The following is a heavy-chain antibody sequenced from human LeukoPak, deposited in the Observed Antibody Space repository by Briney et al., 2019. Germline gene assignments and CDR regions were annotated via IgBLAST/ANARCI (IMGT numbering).Heavy chain of an antibody. D-gene: IGHD6-13*01. V-gene: IGHV3-23*01. Sequence: GGSLRLSCAASGFTFSSYAMSWVRQAPGKGLEWVSAITGSGGSTYYAGSVKGRFTVSRDDSKNTLYLPLNSLRAEDTAVYYCATTGGSWYDGSLDYWGQGTLVTVSS. J-gene: IGHJ4*02. CDR3: ATTGGSWYDGSLDY. CDR2: ITGSGGST. CDR1: GFTFSSYA.